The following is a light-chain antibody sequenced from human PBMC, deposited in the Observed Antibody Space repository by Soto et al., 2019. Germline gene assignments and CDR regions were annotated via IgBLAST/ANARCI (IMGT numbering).Light chain of an antibody. CDR1: QSVSSNY. CDR2: GAS. J-gene: IGKJ5*01. Sequence: EIVLTHSPGTLSLSPGEIATLSCRASQSVSSNYLAWYQQNPGQAPRLLIYGASSRATGIPDRFSGGGSGTDFSLTISRLDPEDFAVYYCQQYSSSPITFGQGTRLEIK. CDR3: QQYSSSPIT. V-gene: IGKV3-20*01.